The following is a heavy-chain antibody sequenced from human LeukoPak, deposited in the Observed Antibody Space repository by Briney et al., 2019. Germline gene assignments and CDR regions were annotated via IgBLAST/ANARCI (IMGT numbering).Heavy chain of an antibody. CDR3: ATYRQVLLPFES. V-gene: IGHV3-53*01. CDR2: IFPSGGEI. D-gene: IGHD2-8*02. J-gene: IGHJ4*02. CDR1: GGSISSYY. Sequence: ETLSLTCTVSGGSISSYYWSWVRQPPGKGLEWVSSIFPSGGEIHYADSVRGRFTISRDNSKSTLSLQMNSLRAEDTAIYYCATYRQVLLPFESWGQGTLVTVSS.